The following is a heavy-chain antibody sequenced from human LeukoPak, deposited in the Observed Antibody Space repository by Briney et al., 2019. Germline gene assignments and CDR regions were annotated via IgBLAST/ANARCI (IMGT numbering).Heavy chain of an antibody. V-gene: IGHV4-59*01. J-gene: IGHJ3*02. CDR1: GASMTNYF. CDR3: ATKAWRAGTFDI. CDR2: VSNTGDT. Sequence: SETLSLTCTVSGASMTNYFWNWIRPPPGKGLEWIGYVSNTGDTTYKPSLRSRVTISVDTSKNHFSLSLSSVTAADTAVYYCATKAWRAGTFDIWGQGTMVTVSA. D-gene: IGHD6-13*01.